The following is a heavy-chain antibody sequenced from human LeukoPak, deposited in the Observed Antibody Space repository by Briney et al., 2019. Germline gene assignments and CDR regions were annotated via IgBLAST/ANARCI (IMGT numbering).Heavy chain of an antibody. CDR3: AKDCSSTSCYQDSNWFDP. CDR1: GGTFSSYA. J-gene: IGHJ5*02. CDR2: IIPIFGTA. V-gene: IGHV1-69*13. D-gene: IGHD2-2*01. Sequence: ASVKVSCKASGGTFSSYAISWVRPAPGQGLEWMGGIIPIFGTANYAQKFQGRVTITADESTSTAYMELSSLRSEDKAVYYCAKDCSSTSCYQDSNWFDPWGQGTLVTVSS.